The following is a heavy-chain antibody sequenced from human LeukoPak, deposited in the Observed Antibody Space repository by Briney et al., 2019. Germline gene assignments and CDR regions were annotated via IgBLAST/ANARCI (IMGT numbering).Heavy chain of an antibody. V-gene: IGHV3-11*06. CDR1: GFTSSDYC. CDR3: GSPNKYYSYGMDV. CDR2: ISSDSSYT. J-gene: IGHJ6*02. Sequence: PGGSLRLSCVASGFTSSDYCMSWVRQAPGKGLEWVSYISSDSSYTNYADSVKGRFTISRDNAKNSLYLQMNSLRAEDTAVYYCGSPNKYYSYGMDVWGQGTTVTVSS.